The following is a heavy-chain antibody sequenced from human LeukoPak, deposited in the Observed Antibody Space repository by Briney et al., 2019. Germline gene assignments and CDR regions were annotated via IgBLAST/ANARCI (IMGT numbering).Heavy chain of an antibody. V-gene: IGHV4-59*01. CDR3: ARFGRPGYFDY. Sequence: SETLSLTCTVSVGSISSYYWSWIRQPPGKGLEWIGYIYYSGSTNYNPSPKSRVTISVDTSKNQFSLKLSSVTAADTAVYYCARFGRPGYFDYWGQGTLVTVSS. J-gene: IGHJ4*02. CDR2: IYYSGST. D-gene: IGHD2-15*01. CDR1: VGSISSYY.